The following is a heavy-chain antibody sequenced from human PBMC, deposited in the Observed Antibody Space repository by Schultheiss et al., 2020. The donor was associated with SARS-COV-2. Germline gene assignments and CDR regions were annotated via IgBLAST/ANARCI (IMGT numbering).Heavy chain of an antibody. J-gene: IGHJ4*01. CDR3: ARGIHSGPGLRSGDFDY. Sequence: SETLSLTCTVSGGSISSSSYYWGWIRQPPGKGLEWIGYIYYSGSTNYNPSLKSRVTISVDTSKNQFSLKLSSVTAADTAVYYCARGIHSGPGLRSGDFDYWGHGTLVTVSS. CDR2: IYYSGST. V-gene: IGHV4-61*05. D-gene: IGHD3-10*01. CDR1: GGSISSSSYY.